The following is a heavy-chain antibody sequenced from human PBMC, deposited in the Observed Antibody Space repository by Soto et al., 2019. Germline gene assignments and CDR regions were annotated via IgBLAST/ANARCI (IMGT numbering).Heavy chain of an antibody. Sequence: ASVKVSCKASGYTFTSYGISWLLQAPGQGLEWMGWISAYNGNTNYAQKLQGRVTMTTDTSTSTAYMELRSLRSDDTAVYYCAREVFGVVTGNYYYYGMDVWGQGTTVTVSS. D-gene: IGHD3-3*01. V-gene: IGHV1-18*01. J-gene: IGHJ6*02. CDR2: ISAYNGNT. CDR1: GYTFTSYG. CDR3: AREVFGVVTGNYYYYGMDV.